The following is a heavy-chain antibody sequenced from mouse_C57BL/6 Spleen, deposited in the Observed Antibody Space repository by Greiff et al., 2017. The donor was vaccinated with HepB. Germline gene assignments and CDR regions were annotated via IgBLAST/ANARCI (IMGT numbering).Heavy chain of an antibody. CDR3: AITTVVATDY. J-gene: IGHJ4*01. V-gene: IGHV3-6*01. Sequence: ESGPGLVKPSQSLSLTCSVTGYSITSGYYWNWIRQFPGNKLEWMGYISYDGSNNYNPSLKNRISITRDTSKNQFFLTLNSVTTEDTATYYCAITTVVATDYWGQGTSVTVSS. CDR1: GYSITSGYY. CDR2: ISYDGSN. D-gene: IGHD1-1*01.